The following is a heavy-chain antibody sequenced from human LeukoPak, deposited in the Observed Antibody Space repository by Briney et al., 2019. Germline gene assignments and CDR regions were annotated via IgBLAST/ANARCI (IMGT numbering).Heavy chain of an antibody. D-gene: IGHD3-22*01. CDR2: IYWDDYM. J-gene: IGHJ4*02. CDR3: AHRRPNYYDSSGQSFDY. CDR1: GFSLSTRGVG. Sequence: SGPTLVNPTQTLTLTCTFAGFSLSTRGVGVGWIRQPPGKALEWRGLIYWDDYMRYSPSLKSRLTITKETSKNQVVLTMINLDPVDTDTYYCAHRRPNYYDSSGQSFDYWGQGTLVTVSS. V-gene: IGHV2-5*02.